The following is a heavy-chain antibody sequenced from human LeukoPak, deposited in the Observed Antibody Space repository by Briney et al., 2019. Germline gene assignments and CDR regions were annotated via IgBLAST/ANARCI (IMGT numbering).Heavy chain of an antibody. J-gene: IGHJ4*02. Sequence: ASVKVSCKVSGHTLSELSMHWVRQAPGKGLEWMAGFDPEDIETIYAQGFQGRVTMTEDTSTDTAYMELSGLRSEDTAVYYCATVRLSGTYFDNWGQGTPVTVSS. D-gene: IGHD1-26*01. CDR3: ATVRLSGTYFDN. CDR2: FDPEDIET. CDR1: GHTLSELS. V-gene: IGHV1-24*01.